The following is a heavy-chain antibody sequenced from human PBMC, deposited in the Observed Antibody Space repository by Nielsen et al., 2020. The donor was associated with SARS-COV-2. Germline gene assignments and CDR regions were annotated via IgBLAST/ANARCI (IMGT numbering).Heavy chain of an antibody. CDR2: IYYSGST. Sequence: SETLSLTCTVSGGSISSYYWSWIRQPPGKGLEWIGYIYYSGSTNYNPSLKSRVTISVDTSKNQFSLKLSSVTAADTAVYYCARSPVWGGFDYWGQGTLVTVSS. CDR1: GGSISSYY. J-gene: IGHJ4*02. V-gene: IGHV4-59*12. D-gene: IGHD2-8*01. CDR3: ARSPVWGGFDY.